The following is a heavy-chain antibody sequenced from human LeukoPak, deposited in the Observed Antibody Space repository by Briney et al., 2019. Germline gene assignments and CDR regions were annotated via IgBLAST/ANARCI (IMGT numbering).Heavy chain of an antibody. CDR1: GGSISSYY. CDR2: IYYSGST. D-gene: IGHD6-13*01. CDR3: AREGLLIAAAGHFDY. J-gene: IGHJ4*02. V-gene: IGHV4-59*12. Sequence: PSETLSLTCTVSGGSISSYYWSWIRQPPGKGLEWIGYIYYSGSTNYNPSLKSRVTISVDTSKNQFSLKLSSVTAADTAVYYCAREGLLIAAAGHFDYWGQGTLVTVSS.